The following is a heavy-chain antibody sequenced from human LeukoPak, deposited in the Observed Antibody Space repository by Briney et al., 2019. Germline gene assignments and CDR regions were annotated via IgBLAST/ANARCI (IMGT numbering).Heavy chain of an antibody. D-gene: IGHD5-12*01. Sequence: GSLRLSCAASKFTFTNHWMHWVRQAPGKGLVWVSRISYDGTVTYADSVKDRFTISRDNAKSTLYLQMNSLRVEDTAVYFCARDLAAGYSGYDLDSWGQGTLVTVSS. V-gene: IGHV3-74*01. CDR2: ISYDGTVT. CDR1: KFTFTNHW. J-gene: IGHJ4*02. CDR3: ARDLAAGYSGYDLDS.